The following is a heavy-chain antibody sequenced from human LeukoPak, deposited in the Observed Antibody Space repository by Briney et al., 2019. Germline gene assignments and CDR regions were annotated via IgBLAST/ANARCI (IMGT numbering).Heavy chain of an antibody. V-gene: IGHV3-23*01. J-gene: IGHJ4*02. D-gene: IGHD3-22*01. CDR3: ARDLYYYDSSGYYSPFDY. CDR1: GFTFSSYA. CDR2: ISGSGGST. Sequence: GGSLRLSCAASGFTFSSYAMSWVRQAPGKGLEWVSAISGSGGSTYYADSVKGRFTISRDNSKNTLYLQMNSLRAEDTAVYYCARDLYYYDSSGYYSPFDYWGQGTLVTVSS.